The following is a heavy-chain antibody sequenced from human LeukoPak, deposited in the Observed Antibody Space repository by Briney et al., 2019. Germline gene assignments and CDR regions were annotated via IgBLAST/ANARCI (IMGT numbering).Heavy chain of an antibody. CDR2: IYYSGST. V-gene: IGHV4-39*01. D-gene: IGHD1-26*01. Sequence: SETLSLTCTVSGGSISSSSYYWGWIRQPPGKGLEWIGSIYYSGSTYYNPSLKSRVTISVDTSKNQFSLKLSSVTAADTAVYYCARRSVWHAFDIWGQGTMVTVSS. CDR3: ARRSVWHAFDI. CDR1: GGSISSSSYY. J-gene: IGHJ3*02.